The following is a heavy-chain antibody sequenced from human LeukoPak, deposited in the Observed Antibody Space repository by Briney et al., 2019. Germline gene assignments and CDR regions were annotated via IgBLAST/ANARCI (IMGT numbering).Heavy chain of an antibody. CDR1: GFTFDDYA. CDR3: AKDKAMIVQGYFQH. D-gene: IGHD5-12*01. J-gene: IGHJ1*01. V-gene: IGHV3-9*01. CDR2: ISWNSGSK. Sequence: GGSLRLSCAASGFTFDDYAMHWVRQAPGKGLEWVSGISWNSGSKGYADSVKGRFTISRDNAKNSLYLQMNSLRAEDTALYYCAKDKAMIVQGYFQHWGQGTLVTVSS.